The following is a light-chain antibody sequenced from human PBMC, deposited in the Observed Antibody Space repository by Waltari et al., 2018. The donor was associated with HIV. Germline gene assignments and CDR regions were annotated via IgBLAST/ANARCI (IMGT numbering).Light chain of an antibody. CDR3: QQYGRSPRT. CDR2: GGS. J-gene: IGKJ2*01. Sequence: EIVLTQSPGTLSLSPGESATLSCRASQTVTSNYLAWYQQKPGQAPRLLIFGGSIRATGIPDRFSGIGSGTEFTLTIRRLEPEDLAVYYCQQYGRSPRTFGQGSKLEIK. CDR1: QTVTSNY. V-gene: IGKV3-20*01.